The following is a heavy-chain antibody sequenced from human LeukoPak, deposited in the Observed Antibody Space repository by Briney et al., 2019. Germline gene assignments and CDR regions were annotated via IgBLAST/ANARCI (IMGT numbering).Heavy chain of an antibody. D-gene: IGHD6-19*01. CDR3: ARATRIYSSGWYYSFDY. Sequence: GGSLRLSCAAPGFTFSTSWMHWVRQAPGKGLLWVSHINVDGGGATYADSVKGRFTISRDNAKNTLYLHMNSLRAEDTAVYYCARATRIYSSGWYYSFDYWGQGTLVTVSS. V-gene: IGHV3-74*01. CDR2: INVDGGGA. CDR1: GFTFSTSW. J-gene: IGHJ4*02.